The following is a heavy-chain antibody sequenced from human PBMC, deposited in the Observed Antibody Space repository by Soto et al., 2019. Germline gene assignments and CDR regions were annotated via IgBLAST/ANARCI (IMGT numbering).Heavy chain of an antibody. Sequence: GESLKISCKGSGYSFPSYWISWVRQMPGKGLEWMGRIDPSDSYTNYSPSFQGHVTISADKSISTAYLQWSSLKASDTAMYYCARDPGVTGTTDYGMDVWGQGTTVTAP. CDR1: GYSFPSYW. CDR2: IDPSDSYT. J-gene: IGHJ6*02. D-gene: IGHD1-7*01. V-gene: IGHV5-10-1*01. CDR3: ARDPGVTGTTDYGMDV.